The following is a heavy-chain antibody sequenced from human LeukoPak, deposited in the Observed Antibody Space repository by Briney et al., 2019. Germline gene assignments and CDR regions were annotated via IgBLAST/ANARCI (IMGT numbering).Heavy chain of an antibody. Sequence: GGSLRLSCAASGFTVSSNYMSWVRQAPGKGLEWVSVIYSGGSTYYADSVKGRFTISRDNSKNTLYLQMNSLRAEDTAVYYCARAEDSGSYHFDYWGQGTLVTVSS. CDR1: GFTVSSNY. CDR3: ARAEDSGSYHFDY. CDR2: IYSGGST. D-gene: IGHD1-26*01. J-gene: IGHJ4*02. V-gene: IGHV3-66*01.